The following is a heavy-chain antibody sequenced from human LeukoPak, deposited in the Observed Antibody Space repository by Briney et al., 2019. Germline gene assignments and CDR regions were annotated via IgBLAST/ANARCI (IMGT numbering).Heavy chain of an antibody. J-gene: IGHJ3*02. CDR2: INAGNGNT. CDR3: AREGARDSSGYYFGI. V-gene: IGHV1-3*01. CDR1: GYTFTSYV. Sequence: ASVKVSCKASGYTFTSYVMHWVRQAPGQRLEWMGWINAGNGNTKYSQKFQDRVSISRDTSASTAYMELSSLRSEGTAVYYCAREGARDSSGYYFGIWGQGTMVTVSS. D-gene: IGHD3-22*01.